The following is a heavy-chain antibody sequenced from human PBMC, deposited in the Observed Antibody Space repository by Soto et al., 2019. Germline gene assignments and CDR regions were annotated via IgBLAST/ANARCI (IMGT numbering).Heavy chain of an antibody. D-gene: IGHD1-26*01. CDR1: GFTFGDYA. CDR3: TRDRRGPDPLVGATSFDY. V-gene: IGHV3-49*03. J-gene: IGHJ4*02. Sequence: PGGSLRLSCTASGFTFGDYAMSWFRQAPGKGLEWVGFIRSKAYGGTTEYAASVKGRFTISRDDSKSIAYLQMNSLKTEDTAVYYCTRDRRGPDPLVGATSFDYWGQGTLVTVSS. CDR2: IRSKAYGGTT.